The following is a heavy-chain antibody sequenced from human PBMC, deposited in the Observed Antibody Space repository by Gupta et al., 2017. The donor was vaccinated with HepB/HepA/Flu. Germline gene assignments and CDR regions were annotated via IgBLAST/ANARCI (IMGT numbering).Heavy chain of an antibody. D-gene: IGHD3-22*01. J-gene: IGHJ3*02. V-gene: IGHV3-21*03. CDR1: GFTFSSYT. CDR3: AREEGYYDSSGYYYVWYAIDI. Sequence: EVQLVESGGGLFMPGGSLRPSCAASGFTFSSYTLNWVRQAPGKGLEWVSSISSSSSYIYYADSVKGRFTISRDDAKNSLYLQMNSLRAEDTAVYYCAREEGYYDSSGYYYVWYAIDIWGQGTMVTVSS. CDR2: ISSSSSYI.